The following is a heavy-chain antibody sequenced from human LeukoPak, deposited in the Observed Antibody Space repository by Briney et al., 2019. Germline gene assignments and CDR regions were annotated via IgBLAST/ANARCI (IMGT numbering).Heavy chain of an antibody. CDR3: AKSMTLQWRGFFDL. D-gene: IGHD6-19*01. J-gene: IGHJ2*01. V-gene: IGHV3-23*01. Sequence: GGSLRLSCAASGFTFSTYAMSWVRQAPGKGLEWVSTISDSGANTYYADSVRGRFTISRDNSENTLYLQKNSLGADDTAIYYCAKSMTLQWRGFFDLWGRGTHVTVSS. CDR2: ISDSGANT. CDR1: GFTFSTYA.